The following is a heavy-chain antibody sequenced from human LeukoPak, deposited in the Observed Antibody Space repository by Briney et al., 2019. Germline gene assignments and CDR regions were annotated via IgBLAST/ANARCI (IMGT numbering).Heavy chain of an antibody. CDR3: AGLVGPYWLDP. J-gene: IGHJ5*02. V-gene: IGHV1-18*01. D-gene: IGHD2-15*01. CDR2: ISAYNGNT. Sequence: ASVKVSCKASGYTFTSYGISWVRQAPGEGLEWMGWISAYNGNTNYAQKVQGRVTMTTDTSTSTAHMELRSLRFDDTAVYYCAGLVGPYWLDPWGQGTLVTVSS. CDR1: GYTFTSYG.